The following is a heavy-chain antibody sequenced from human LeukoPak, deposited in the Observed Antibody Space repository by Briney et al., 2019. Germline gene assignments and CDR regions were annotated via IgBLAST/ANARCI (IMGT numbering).Heavy chain of an antibody. Sequence: SVKVSCKASGGTFSSYAISWVRQAPGQGLGWMGRIIPILGIANYAQKFQGRVTITADKSTSTAYMELSSLRSEDTAVYYCARASSGSGSLDYWGQGTLVTVSS. CDR1: GGTFSSYA. D-gene: IGHD3-10*01. V-gene: IGHV1-69*04. J-gene: IGHJ4*02. CDR2: IIPILGIA. CDR3: ARASSGSGSLDY.